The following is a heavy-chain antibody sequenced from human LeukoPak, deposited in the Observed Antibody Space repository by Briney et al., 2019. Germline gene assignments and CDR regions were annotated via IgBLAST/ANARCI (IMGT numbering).Heavy chain of an antibody. V-gene: IGHV4-34*01. Sequence: SETLSLTCAVYGGSFSGYYWSWIRQPPGKGLEWIGEINHSGSTNYNPSLKSRVTISVDTSKNQLSLKLSSVTAADTAVYYCARVVDPGGYYYFYYMDVWGKRTTVTVSS. J-gene: IGHJ6*03. CDR1: GGSFSGYY. CDR2: INHSGST. CDR3: ARVVDPGGYYYFYYMDV. D-gene: IGHD3-16*01.